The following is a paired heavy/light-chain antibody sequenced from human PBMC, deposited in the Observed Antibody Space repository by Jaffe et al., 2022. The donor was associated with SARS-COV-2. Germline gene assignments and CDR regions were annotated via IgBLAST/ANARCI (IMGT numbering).Heavy chain of an antibody. Sequence: EVQLVESGGGLVQPGGSLRLSCAASGLTFSDAWMSWVRQPPGKGLEWVGRIKSKIDGGTTDYAAPVKGRFTISRDDSKDTLYLQMNSLKTEDTALYYCTTIGDFRHSFFYMDVWGKGTTVTVSS. J-gene: IGHJ6*04. V-gene: IGHV3-15*01. CDR3: TTIGDFRHSFFYMDV. CDR1: GLTFSDAW. D-gene: IGHD3-10*01. CDR2: IKSKIDGGTT.
Light chain of an antibody. V-gene: IGLV3-21*04. CDR2: YDG. Sequence: SYVLTQPPSLSVAPGETAKITCGGNDIGSRSVHWYQQRPGQAPVLVIYYDGDRPSGIPERFSGSNSGNTATLTINRVEAGDEADYYCQVWDSISHYVFGSGTKVTVL. CDR1: DIGSRS. CDR3: QVWDSISHYV. J-gene: IGLJ1*01.